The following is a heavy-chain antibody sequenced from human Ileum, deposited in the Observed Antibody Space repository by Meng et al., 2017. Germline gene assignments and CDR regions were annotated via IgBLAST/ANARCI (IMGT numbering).Heavy chain of an antibody. Sequence: GESLKISCVGSGFRVSDDHMAWFRQAPGKGLEWISYISIGGSIIYYADSVKGRFTISRDDAKNSVYLHMNSLRAEDTAVYYCARDGRHRRFDSWGQGTLVTVSS. CDR1: GFRVSDDH. J-gene: IGHJ5*01. D-gene: IGHD1-26*01. CDR3: ARDGRHRRFDS. V-gene: IGHV3-11*01. CDR2: ISIGGSII.